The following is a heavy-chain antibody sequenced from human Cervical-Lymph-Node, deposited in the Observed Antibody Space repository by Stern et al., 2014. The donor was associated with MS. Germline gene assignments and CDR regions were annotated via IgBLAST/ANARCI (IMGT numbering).Heavy chain of an antibody. Sequence: VQLVESGGGLVQPGGSLKLSCATSGFIFSVSGVHWVRQASGKGLQWVGQIRSKVNNYATAYAASVKGRFTISRDDSNNTAYLQMNNLKTEDTAIYYCVRHRDSATWPLDYWGQGTLVTVSS. CDR2: IRSKVNNYAT. CDR1: GFIFSVSG. D-gene: IGHD2-21*01. J-gene: IGHJ4*02. V-gene: IGHV3-73*01. CDR3: VRHRDSATWPLDY.